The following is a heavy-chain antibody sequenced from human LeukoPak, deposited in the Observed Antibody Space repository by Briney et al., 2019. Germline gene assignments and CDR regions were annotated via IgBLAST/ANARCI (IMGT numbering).Heavy chain of an antibody. Sequence: GGSLRLSCAASGFTFSSHGMHWVRQAPGKGLEWVAFIRYDGSNKYYADSVKGRFTISRDNSKNTLYLQMNSLRAEDTAVYYCAKEYCTNGVCYTGTHDYWGQGTLVTVSS. CDR2: IRYDGSNK. CDR1: GFTFSSHG. J-gene: IGHJ4*02. CDR3: AKEYCTNGVCYTGTHDY. V-gene: IGHV3-30*02. D-gene: IGHD2-8*01.